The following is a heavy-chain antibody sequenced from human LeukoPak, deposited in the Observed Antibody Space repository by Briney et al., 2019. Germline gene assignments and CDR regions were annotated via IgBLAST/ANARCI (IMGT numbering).Heavy chain of an antibody. CDR2: INPNSGGT. CDR3: ARATGTNRGEPHYNWFDP. CDR1: GYTFTGYY. J-gene: IGHJ5*02. Sequence: GASVKVSCKASGYTFTGYYMHWVRQAPGQGLEWMGWINPNSGGTNYAQKFQGRVTMTRDTSISTAYMELSRLRSDDTAVYYCARATGTNRGEPHYNWFDPWGQGTLVTVSS. V-gene: IGHV1-2*02. D-gene: IGHD1-1*01.